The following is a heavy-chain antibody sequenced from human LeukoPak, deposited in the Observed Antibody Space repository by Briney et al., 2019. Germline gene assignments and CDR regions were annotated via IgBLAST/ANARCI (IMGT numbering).Heavy chain of an antibody. J-gene: IGHJ3*02. D-gene: IGHD3-9*01. V-gene: IGHV3-7*01. Sequence: GGSLRLSCAASGFTFSSYWMSWVREAPGKGLEWVANIKQEGSEKYYVDSVKGRFTISRHNAKNSLYLQMNSLRAEDTAVYYCARDRRTLRYLAGWGACDIWGQGTMVTVSS. CDR2: IKQEGSEK. CDR1: GFTFSSYW. CDR3: ARDRRTLRYLAGWGACDI.